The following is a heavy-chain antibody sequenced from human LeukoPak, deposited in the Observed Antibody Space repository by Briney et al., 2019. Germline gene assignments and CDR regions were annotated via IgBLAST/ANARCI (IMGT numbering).Heavy chain of an antibody. J-gene: IGHJ4*02. V-gene: IGHV3-53*01. CDR2: IHDDGTT. CDR1: GFSVSTSY. CDR3: ARVEGGNHFDY. Sequence: GGALRLSCVSSGFSVSTSYISWGRQAPGKGLEWVSVIHDDGTTHYADSVKGRFTISRDNSKNTVFLQMPSLGAEATAIYSCARVEGGNHFDYWGQGTLVSVSS. D-gene: IGHD2/OR15-2a*01.